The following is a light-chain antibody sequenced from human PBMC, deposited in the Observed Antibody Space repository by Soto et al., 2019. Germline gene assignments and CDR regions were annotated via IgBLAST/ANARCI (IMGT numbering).Light chain of an antibody. CDR2: DAS. J-gene: IGKJ1*01. CDR1: QSVSSY. CDR3: QQYNNWPRT. V-gene: IGKV3-11*01. Sequence: EIVLTQSPATLSLSPGERATLSCRANQSVSSYLAWYQQKPGQAPRLLIYDASNRATGIPARFSGSGSGTEFTLTISSLQSEDFAVYYCQQYNNWPRTFGQATKVDIK.